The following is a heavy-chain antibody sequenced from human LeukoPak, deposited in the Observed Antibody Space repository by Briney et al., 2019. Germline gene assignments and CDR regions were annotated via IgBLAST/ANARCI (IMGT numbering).Heavy chain of an antibody. J-gene: IGHJ6*02. V-gene: IGHV4-31*03. Sequence: SETLSLTCTVSGGSISSGGYYWSWIRQHPGKGLEWIGYIYYSGSTYYNPSLKSRVTISVDTSKNQFSLKLSSVTAADTAVYYCARDRRIAARRYYGMDVWGQGTTVTVSS. CDR3: ARDRRIAARRYYGMDV. CDR2: IYYSGST. D-gene: IGHD6-6*01. CDR1: GGSISSGGYY.